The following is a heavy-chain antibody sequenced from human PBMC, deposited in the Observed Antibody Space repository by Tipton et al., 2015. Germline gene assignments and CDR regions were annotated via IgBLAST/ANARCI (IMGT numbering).Heavy chain of an antibody. D-gene: IGHD2-21*01. J-gene: IGHJ4*02. CDR3: ARRRGCGRMVVVKGGSSDYFDY. CDR1: GVSISSGGYY. Sequence: TLSLTCTVSGVSISSGGYYWSWIRHRPGKGLEYIGDMFYSGSTNYNPTLKSRVTISGDTSKNQISLKLNSVTAADTAVYYCARRRGCGRMVVVKGGSSDYFDYWDQGTLVSVSS. V-gene: IGHV4-61*08. CDR2: MFYSGST.